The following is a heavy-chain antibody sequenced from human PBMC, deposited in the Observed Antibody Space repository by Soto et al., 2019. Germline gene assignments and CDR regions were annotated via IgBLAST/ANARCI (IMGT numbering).Heavy chain of an antibody. CDR1: GFTFSSYS. J-gene: IGHJ5*02. V-gene: IGHV3-48*02. CDR3: ARESRFLEWLSLNWFDP. CDR2: ISSSSSTI. D-gene: IGHD3-3*01. Sequence: QPGGSLRLSCAASGFTFSSYSMIWVRQAPGKGLEWVSYISSSSSTIYYADSVKGRFTISRDNAKNSLYLQMNSLRDEDTAVYYCARESRFLEWLSLNWFDPWGQGTLVTVSS.